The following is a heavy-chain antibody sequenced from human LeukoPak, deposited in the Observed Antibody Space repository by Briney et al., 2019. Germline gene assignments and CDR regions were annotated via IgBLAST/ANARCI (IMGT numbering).Heavy chain of an antibody. V-gene: IGHV4-31*03. J-gene: IGHJ4*02. CDR3: YGSGY. CDR2: IYNSGNP. CDR1: GASISSGDYY. Sequence: SETLSLTCTVSGASISSGDYYWSWIRQHPGKGLEWIGYIYNSGNPYYSSSLRSRVTMSVDTSKSQFSLKLSSVTAADTAVYYCYGSGYWGQGTLVTVSS. D-gene: IGHD3-10*01.